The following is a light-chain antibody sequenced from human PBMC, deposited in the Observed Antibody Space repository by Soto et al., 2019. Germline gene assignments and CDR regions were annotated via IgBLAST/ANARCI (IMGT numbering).Light chain of an antibody. Sequence: EIVMTQSPATLSVSPGERATLSCRASQSVSNNLAWYQQRPGQAPRLLIYGASTRATGIPARFSGSGSGTGFTLTISSLQSEDFAVYYCQQCKNWPPFTFGQGTKLEIK. CDR2: GAS. CDR3: QQCKNWPPFT. J-gene: IGKJ2*01. V-gene: IGKV3-15*01. CDR1: QSVSNN.